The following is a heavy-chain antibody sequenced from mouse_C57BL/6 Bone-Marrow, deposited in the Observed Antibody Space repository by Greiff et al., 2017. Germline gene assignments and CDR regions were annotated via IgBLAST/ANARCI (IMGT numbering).Heavy chain of an antibody. Sequence: VQLQQSGPELVKPGASVKLSCKASGYTFTSYDINWVKQRPGQGLEWIGWIYPRDGSTKYNEKFKGKATMTVDTSSSTAYMELHSLTSEDSAVYFCARDYYSSYWYFDVWGTGTTVTVSS. CDR2: IYPRDGST. CDR1: GYTFTSYD. V-gene: IGHV1-85*01. CDR3: ARDYYSSYWYFDV. D-gene: IGHD2-5*01. J-gene: IGHJ1*03.